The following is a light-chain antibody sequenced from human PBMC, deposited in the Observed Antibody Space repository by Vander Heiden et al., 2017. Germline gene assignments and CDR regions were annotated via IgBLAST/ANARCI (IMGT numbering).Light chain of an antibody. Sequence: SSELTQDPAVSVALGQTVRITCEGDRLRSYYASWYQQKPGQAPVLVIYGKNNRHSGIPDRFSGSSSGNTASLTITGAQAEEDADYYCNSRDSSGNHWVFGGGTKLTVL. J-gene: IGLJ3*02. CDR3: NSRDSSGNHWV. CDR1: RLRSYY. V-gene: IGLV3-19*01. CDR2: GKN.